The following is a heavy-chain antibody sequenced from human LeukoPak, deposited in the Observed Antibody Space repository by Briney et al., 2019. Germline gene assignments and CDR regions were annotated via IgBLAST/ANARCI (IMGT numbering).Heavy chain of an antibody. CDR1: GYTFTSYA. J-gene: IGHJ6*02. Sequence: EASVKVSCKASGYTFTSYAMHWVRQAPGQRLEWMGWINAGNGNTKYSQKFQGRVTITADESTSTAYMELSSLRSEDTAVYYCARDPGWPNRNYYYYGMDVWGQGTTVTVSS. D-gene: IGHD6-19*01. V-gene: IGHV1-3*01. CDR3: ARDPGWPNRNYYYYGMDV. CDR2: INAGNGNT.